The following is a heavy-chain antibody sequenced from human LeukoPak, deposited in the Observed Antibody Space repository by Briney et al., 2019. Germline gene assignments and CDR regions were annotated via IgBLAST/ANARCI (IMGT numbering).Heavy chain of an antibody. Sequence: SVKVSCKASGGTFSSYAISWVRQAPGQGLEWMGGIIPIFGTANYAQKFQGRVTITADESTSTAYMELSSLRSEDTAVYYCASPSGSYSTDAFDIWGQGTMVTVSS. D-gene: IGHD1-26*01. CDR2: IIPIFGTA. CDR1: GGTFSSYA. CDR3: ASPSGSYSTDAFDI. V-gene: IGHV1-69*01. J-gene: IGHJ3*02.